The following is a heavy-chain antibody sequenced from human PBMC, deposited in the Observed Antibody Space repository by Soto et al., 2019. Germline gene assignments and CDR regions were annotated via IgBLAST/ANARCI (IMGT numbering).Heavy chain of an antibody. V-gene: IGHV4-34*01. J-gene: IGHJ6*02. D-gene: IGHD2-15*01. CDR1: GGSVRGYY. CDR2: INHSGST. CDR3: ARGVNRWSYDYGMDV. Sequence: QVQLQQWGAGLLKPSETLSLTCAVYGGSVRGYYWSWIRQPPGKGLEWIGEINHSGSTNYNPSLKSRVTISVDTSKNQFSLKLSSVTAADTAVYYCARGVNRWSYDYGMDVWGQGTTVTVSS.